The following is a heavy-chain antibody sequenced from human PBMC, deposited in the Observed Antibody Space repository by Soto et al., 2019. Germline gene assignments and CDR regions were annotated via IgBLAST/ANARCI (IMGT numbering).Heavy chain of an antibody. V-gene: IGHV4-59*08. J-gene: IGHJ3*01. CDR1: GGSISSYY. Sequence: QVQLQESGPGLVKPSETLSHTCTVSGGSISSYYWSWIRQPPGKGLEWIGYIFYSGSTNYNPSLKSRVTISVDTSKNQFSLKLSSVTAADTAVYYCARLYGLDAFDFWGQGTMVTVSS. CDR2: IFYSGST. D-gene: IGHD3-16*02. CDR3: ARLYGLDAFDF.